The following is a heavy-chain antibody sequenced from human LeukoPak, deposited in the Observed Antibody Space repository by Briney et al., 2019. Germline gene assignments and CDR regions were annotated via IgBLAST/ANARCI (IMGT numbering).Heavy chain of an antibody. V-gene: IGHV4-30-2*01. Sequence: SETLSLTCAVSGGSISSGGYSWRWIRQPPGKGLEWIGYIYHSGSTYYNPSLKSRVTISVDRSKNQFSLKLSSVTAADTAVYYCARGNSYGSRWDYWGQGTLVTVSS. D-gene: IGHD5-18*01. CDR3: ARGNSYGSRWDY. J-gene: IGHJ4*02. CDR2: IYHSGST. CDR1: GGSISSGGYS.